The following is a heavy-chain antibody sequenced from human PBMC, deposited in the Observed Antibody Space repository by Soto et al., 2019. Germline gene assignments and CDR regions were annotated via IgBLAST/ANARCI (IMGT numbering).Heavy chain of an antibody. CDR3: ARVKTTVRGDY. CDR2: INHSGST. J-gene: IGHJ4*02. D-gene: IGHD4-17*01. Sequence: NPSETLSLTCAVYGGSFSGYYWSWIRQPPGKGLEWIGEINHSGSTNYNPSLKSRVTISVDTSKNQFSLKLSSVTAADTAVYYCARVKTTVRGDYWGQGTLVTVSS. V-gene: IGHV4-34*01. CDR1: GGSFSGYY.